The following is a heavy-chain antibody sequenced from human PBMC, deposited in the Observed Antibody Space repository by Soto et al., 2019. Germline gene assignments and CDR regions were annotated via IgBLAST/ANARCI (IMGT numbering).Heavy chain of an antibody. J-gene: IGHJ5*02. D-gene: IGHD4-17*01. V-gene: IGHV4-30-2*01. CDR3: ARESHYGGNSNWFDP. Sequence: QLQLQESGSGLVKPSQTLSLTCAVSGGSISSGGYSWSWIRQPPGKGLEWIGYIYHSGSTYYNPSLKCRVTISVGRSNNPFSLKLRSVTAAGTAVYCCARESHYGGNSNWFDPWGQGTLVSVCS. CDR2: IYHSGST. CDR1: GGSISSGGYS.